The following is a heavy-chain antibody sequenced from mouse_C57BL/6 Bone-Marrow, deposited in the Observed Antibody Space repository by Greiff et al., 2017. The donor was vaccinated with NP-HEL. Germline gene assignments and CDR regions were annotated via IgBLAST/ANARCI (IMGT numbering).Heavy chain of an antibody. CDR2: IDPENGDT. J-gene: IGHJ3*01. V-gene: IGHV14-4*01. CDR3: TTHYYGTPCAY. CDR1: GFNIKDDY. D-gene: IGHD1-1*01. Sequence: EVMLVESGAELVRPGASVKLSCTASGFNIKDDYMHWVKQRPEQGLEWIGWIDPENGDTEYASKVQGKATITADTSSNTAYLQLSSLTSEDTAVYYCTTHYYGTPCAYWGKGTLVTVSA.